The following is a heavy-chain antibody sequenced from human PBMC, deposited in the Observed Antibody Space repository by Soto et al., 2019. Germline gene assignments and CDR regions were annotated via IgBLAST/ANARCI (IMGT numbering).Heavy chain of an antibody. D-gene: IGHD3-22*01. J-gene: IGHJ4*02. CDR1: GFTFSSYA. V-gene: IGHV3-23*01. Sequence: QAGGSLRLSCAASGFTFSSYAMSWVRQAPGKGLEWVSAISGSGGSTYYADSVKGRFTISRDNSKNTLYLQMNSLRAEDTAVYYCAKDPRMCTMIVVFTHPFFDYWGQGTLVTVSS. CDR2: ISGSGGST. CDR3: AKDPRMCTMIVVFTHPFFDY.